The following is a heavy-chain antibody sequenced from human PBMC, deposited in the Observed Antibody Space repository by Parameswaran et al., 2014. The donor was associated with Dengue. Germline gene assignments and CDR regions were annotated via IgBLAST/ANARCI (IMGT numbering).Heavy chain of an antibody. CDR3: ARGPWAAHF. V-gene: IGHV1-8*01. CDR2: MNPNSGNT. D-gene: IGHD6-6*01. Sequence: WVRQAPGQGLEWMGWMNPNSGNTGYAQKFQGRVTMTRNTSISTAYMELTNLRSEDTAVYYCARGPWAAHFWGQGTLVTVSS. J-gene: IGHJ4*03.